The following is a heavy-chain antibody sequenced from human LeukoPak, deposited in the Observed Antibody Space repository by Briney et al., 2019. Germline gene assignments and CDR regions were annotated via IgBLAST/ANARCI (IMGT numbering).Heavy chain of an antibody. D-gene: IGHD3-22*01. J-gene: IGHJ4*02. CDR2: INPNSGGT. CDR3: AREWETYYYDSSGKALFDY. Sequence: ASVKVSCKASGYTFTGYYMHWVRQAPGQGLEWMGWINPNSGGTNYAQKFQGWVTMTRDTSISTAYMELSRLRSDDTAVYYCAREWETYYYDSSGKALFDYWGQGTLVTVSS. CDR1: GYTFTGYY. V-gene: IGHV1-2*04.